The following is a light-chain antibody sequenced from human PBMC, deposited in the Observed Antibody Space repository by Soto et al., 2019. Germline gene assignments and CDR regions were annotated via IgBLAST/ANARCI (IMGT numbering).Light chain of an antibody. CDR2: GAS. J-gene: IGKJ5*01. CDR1: QSISRY. Sequence: IVLTQSPGTLSLSPVERTTLSCRSSQSISRYLAWYQQKPGQGPRLLIYGASSRATGTPDRFSGSGSGTDFTLTINRLEPEDFAVYYCQQYGSSPITFGQGTRLEIK. CDR3: QQYGSSPIT. V-gene: IGKV3-20*01.